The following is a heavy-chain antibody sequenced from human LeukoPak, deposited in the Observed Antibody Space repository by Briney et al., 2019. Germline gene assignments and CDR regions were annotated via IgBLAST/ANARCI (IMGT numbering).Heavy chain of an antibody. CDR1: GGSFSGYY. V-gene: IGHV4-34*01. CDR3: ARGSSGGPYYYYYYYMDV. D-gene: IGHD6-19*01. Sequence: SETLSLTCAVYGGSFSGYYWSWTRQPPGKGLEWIGEINHSGSTNYNPSLKSRVTISVDTSKNQFSLKLSSVTAADTAVYYCARGSSGGPYYYYYYYMDVWGKGTTVTVSS. CDR2: INHSGST. J-gene: IGHJ6*03.